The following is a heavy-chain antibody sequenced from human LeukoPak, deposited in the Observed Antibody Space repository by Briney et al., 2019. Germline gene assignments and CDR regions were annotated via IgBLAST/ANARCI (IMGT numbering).Heavy chain of an antibody. D-gene: IGHD1-26*01. CDR3: AKDLGSGSYQPSDY. V-gene: IGHV1-2*02. CDR1: GYTFTGYY. J-gene: IGHJ4*02. CDR2: IDPNSGGT. Sequence: ASVKVSCKTSGYTFTGYYMHWVRQAPGQGLEWMGWIDPNSGGTNYAQRFQGRVTMTRDTSISTVYMELSSLRSDDTAVYYCAKDLGSGSYQPSDYWGQGTLVTVSS.